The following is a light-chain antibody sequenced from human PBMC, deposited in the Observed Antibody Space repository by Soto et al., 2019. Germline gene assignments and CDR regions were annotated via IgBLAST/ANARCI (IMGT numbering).Light chain of an antibody. CDR3: QQFSSYPLT. V-gene: IGKV3-20*01. J-gene: IGKJ4*01. CDR1: QSVSSSY. Sequence: EIVLTQSPATLSLSPGEIATLSCRASQSVSSSYLAWYQQKPGQAPRLIIYGASSRATGIPDRFSGGGSGTDCTLTISRLEPEDFAAYYCQQFSSYPLTLGGGTKVDIK. CDR2: GAS.